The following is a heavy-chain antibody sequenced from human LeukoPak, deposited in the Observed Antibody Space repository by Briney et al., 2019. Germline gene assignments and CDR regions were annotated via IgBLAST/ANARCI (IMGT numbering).Heavy chain of an antibody. D-gene: IGHD2-2*01. V-gene: IGHV5-51*01. CDR2: IYPSDSDT. J-gene: IGHJ4*02. Sequence: GESLKISCRYTFATYWIGWVRQMPGKCPEWIGTIYPSDSDTRYSASFRVHVTISAHNSITTAYHHWTRLKDSDSAMHCCMMTPRLVAHAFYFDQWGRGTLVTVSS. CDR1: YTFATYW. CDR3: MMTPRLVAHAFYFDQ.